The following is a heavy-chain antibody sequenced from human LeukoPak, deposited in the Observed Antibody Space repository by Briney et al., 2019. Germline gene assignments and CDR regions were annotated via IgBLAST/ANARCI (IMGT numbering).Heavy chain of an antibody. J-gene: IGHJ6*03. CDR1: GGSISSGSYY. D-gene: IGHD3-3*01. CDR2: IYTSGST. V-gene: IGHV4-61*02. CDR3: ARGRGLRFLEWSLYYYYYYMDV. Sequence: PSQTLSLTCTVSGGSISSGSYYWSWIRQPAGKGLEWIGRIYTSGSTNYNPSLKSRVTISVDTSKNQFSLKLSSVTAADTAVYYCARGRGLRFLEWSLYYYYYYMDVWGKGTTVTVSS.